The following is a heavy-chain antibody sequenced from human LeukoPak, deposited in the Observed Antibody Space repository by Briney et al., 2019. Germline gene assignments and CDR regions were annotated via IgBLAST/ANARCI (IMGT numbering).Heavy chain of an antibody. D-gene: IGHD1-26*01. J-gene: IGHJ3*02. CDR3: ANRPTVGGGWSAFDI. V-gene: IGHV3-23*01. Sequence: QPGGSLRLSCTASGFTFSSHAMNWVRQAPGKGLEWVSTISPDGGTTFYADSVKGRFTISRDNSKNTLSLQTNNLRAEDTAVYYCANRPTVGGGWSAFDIWGQGTKVTVSS. CDR2: ISPDGGTT. CDR1: GFTFSSHA.